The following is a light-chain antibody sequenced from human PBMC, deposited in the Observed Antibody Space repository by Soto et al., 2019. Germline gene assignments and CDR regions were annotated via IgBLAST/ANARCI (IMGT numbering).Light chain of an antibody. CDR2: KVS. J-gene: IGKJ2*01. CDR3: MQGTHWPPYT. V-gene: IGKV2-30*01. CDR1: QSLAYSDGNTY. Sequence: DVVMTQSPLSLPVTLGQPASISCRSSQSLAYSDGNTYLNWFQQRPGQSPRRLIYKVSNRDSGVPDRFSGRGSGTDFTLKISRVEAADVGVYYCMQGTHWPPYTFGQGTKLEIK.